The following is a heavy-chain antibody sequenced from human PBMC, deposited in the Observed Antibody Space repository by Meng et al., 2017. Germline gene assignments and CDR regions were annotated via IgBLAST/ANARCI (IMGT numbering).Heavy chain of an antibody. D-gene: IGHD4-17*01. Sequence: QVQFVQSGAEVKSPWASVRVSCEAFGYTITDHYLNWGRQAPGQGPEWMGRIHPKSGDTDYAQKFRGKITMTRDTSIRTAYMELIRLISDDTAVYYCTRGGDYGDYLDWWGQGTLVTVSS. CDR2: IHPKSGDT. CDR1: GYTITDHY. J-gene: IGHJ4*02. V-gene: IGHV1-2*06. CDR3: TRGGDYGDYLDW.